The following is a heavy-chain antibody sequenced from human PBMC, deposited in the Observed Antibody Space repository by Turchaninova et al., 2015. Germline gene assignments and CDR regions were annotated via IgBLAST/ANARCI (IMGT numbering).Heavy chain of an antibody. J-gene: IGHJ4*02. CDR3: VRKSVGDSLSD. D-gene: IGHD2-21*01. CDR2: INPNSGGT. V-gene: IGHV1-2*06. CDR1: GYTFTDYY. Sequence: QVQLVQSGAEVKKPGASVKVSCKASGYTFTDYYFHWGRQAPGQGLEWMGRINPNSGGTEYAQNFQGRVTMTRDTSMRTAYMELSSLTFDDTAVYYCVRKSVGDSLSDWGLGILVTVSS.